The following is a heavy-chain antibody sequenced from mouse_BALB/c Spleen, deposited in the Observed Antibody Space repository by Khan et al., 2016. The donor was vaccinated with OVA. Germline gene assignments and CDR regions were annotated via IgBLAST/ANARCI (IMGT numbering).Heavy chain of an antibody. CDR1: GYSFTLYY. CDR2: VNPNTDNI. Sequence: VQLQQSGPDLVKPGASVKISCKASGYSFTLYYMSWVKQSHGKSLEWIGRVNPNTDNINYNQEFKGKAILTVDKSSNTAYMELRSLTSEDSAFYVCAGGYDFFASWGQGTLVTVSA. V-gene: IGHV1-26*01. D-gene: IGHD2-14*01. CDR3: AGGYDFFAS. J-gene: IGHJ3*01.